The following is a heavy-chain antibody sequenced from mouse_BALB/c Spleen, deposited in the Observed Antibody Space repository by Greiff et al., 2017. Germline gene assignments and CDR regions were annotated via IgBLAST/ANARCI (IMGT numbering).Heavy chain of an antibody. CDR3: ARGNYGYDHYAMDY. CDR2: ISDGGSYT. D-gene: IGHD2-2*01. Sequence: DVKLVESGGGLVKPGGSLKLSCAASGFTFSDYYMYWVRQTPEKRLEWVATISDGGSYTYYPDSVKGRFTISRDNAKNNLYLQMSSLKSEDTAMYYCARGNYGYDHYAMDYWGQGTSVTVSS. J-gene: IGHJ4*01. CDR1: GFTFSDYY. V-gene: IGHV5-4*02.